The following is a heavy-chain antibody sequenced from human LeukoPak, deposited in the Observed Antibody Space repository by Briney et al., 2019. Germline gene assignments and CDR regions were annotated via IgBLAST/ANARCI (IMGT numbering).Heavy chain of an antibody. CDR2: IIPILGIA. V-gene: IGHV1-69*04. CDR3: ARDSYGLGGSNY. J-gene: IGHJ4*02. Sequence: SVKVSCKASGGTCSSYTISWVRQAPGQGVEWMGRIIPILGIANYAQKFQGRVTITADKSTSTAYMELSSLRSEDTAVYYCARDSYGLGGSNYWGQGTLGTVSS. CDR1: GGTCSSYT. D-gene: IGHD5-18*01.